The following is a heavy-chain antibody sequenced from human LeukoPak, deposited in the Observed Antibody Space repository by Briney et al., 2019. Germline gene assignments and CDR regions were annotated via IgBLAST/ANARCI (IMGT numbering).Heavy chain of an antibody. CDR3: ARSTANSGGRAFDI. J-gene: IGHJ3*02. V-gene: IGHV4-4*07. CDR2: IHSSGSS. CDR1: GDSISTYY. Sequence: PSETLSLTCTVSGDSISTYYWSWIRQPAGKGLEWLGRIHSSGSSNYNPSLKGRVTMSVDTSKNQFSLNLTSVTAADTAVYYCARSTANSGGRAFDIWGQGTMVTVSS. D-gene: IGHD6-25*01.